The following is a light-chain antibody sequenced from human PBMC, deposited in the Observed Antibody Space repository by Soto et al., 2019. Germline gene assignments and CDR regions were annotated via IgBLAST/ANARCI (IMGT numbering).Light chain of an antibody. CDR1: QSISSD. CDR2: GAS. J-gene: IGKJ2*02. V-gene: IGKV3-15*01. Sequence: EIVMTQSPATLSVSPGERATLSCRASQSISSDVAWYQQKPGQAPRLLIYGASTTATGIPARFSGSGSGTEFTLTISSLQSEYFAVYNCQQYNNLPRTFVQGTKFDIK. CDR3: QQYNNLPRT.